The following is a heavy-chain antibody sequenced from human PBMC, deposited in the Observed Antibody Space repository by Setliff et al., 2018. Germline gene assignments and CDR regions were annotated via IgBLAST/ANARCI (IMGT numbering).Heavy chain of an antibody. CDR3: ARDNTILGATGH. D-gene: IGHD1-26*01. Sequence: PSETLSLTCTVSGGSISDYYWSWVWQPAGKGLEWIGRIYPSGSTNYNPAPNSRVTISVDTSTNQFSLRLTSLTAADTAVYFCARDNTILGATGHWGQGTLVTVSS. CDR1: GGSISDYY. J-gene: IGHJ4*02. V-gene: IGHV4-4*07. CDR2: IYPSGST.